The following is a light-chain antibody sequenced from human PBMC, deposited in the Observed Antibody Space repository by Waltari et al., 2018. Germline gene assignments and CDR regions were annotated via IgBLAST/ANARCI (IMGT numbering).Light chain of an antibody. Sequence: QSALTQPASVSGSPGQSITISCTGTSSHVGGYNFVSWYQHNPGKTPKLIIYGVTNRRSGVSPRFSGSKSGNTASVTISGLQTEDEADYYCSSYTTSSTRVFGGGTKLTVL. V-gene: IGLV2-14*03. CDR2: GVT. J-gene: IGLJ3*02. CDR1: SSHVGGYNF. CDR3: SSYTTSSTRV.